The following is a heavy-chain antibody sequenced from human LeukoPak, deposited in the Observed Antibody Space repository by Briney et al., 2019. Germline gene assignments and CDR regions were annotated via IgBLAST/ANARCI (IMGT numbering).Heavy chain of an antibody. D-gene: IGHD3-22*01. CDR1: GFTFSRYS. V-gene: IGHV3-21*01. Sequence: GGSLRLSCAASGFTFSRYSMKWVRQAPGKGLEWVSSISSRGTYIYYADSVKGRFTISRDDAKNSPYLHMNSLRAEDTAVYYCARGYYYDSSEECFDYWGQGTRVTFSS. CDR2: ISSRGTYI. CDR3: ARGYYYDSSEECFDY. J-gene: IGHJ4*02.